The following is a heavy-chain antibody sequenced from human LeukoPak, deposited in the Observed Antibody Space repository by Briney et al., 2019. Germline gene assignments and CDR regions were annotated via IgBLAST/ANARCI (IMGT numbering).Heavy chain of an antibody. J-gene: IGHJ4*02. D-gene: IGHD5-12*01. CDR3: ARHAYSGYYSFDY. CDR1: GGSISNYY. V-gene: IGHV4-59*08. Sequence: PSETLSLTCTVSGGSISNYYWSWVRQPPGKGLEWTGYIYYSGSTNYNPSLKSRVTISVDTSKNQFSLRLTSVTAADTAVYYCARHAYSGYYSFDYWGQGTLVTVSS. CDR2: IYYSGST.